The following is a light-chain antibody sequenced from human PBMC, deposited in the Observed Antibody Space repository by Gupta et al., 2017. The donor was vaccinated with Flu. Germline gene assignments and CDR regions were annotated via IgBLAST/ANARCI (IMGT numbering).Light chain of an antibody. J-gene: IGLJ1*01. CDR2: SNN. CDR1: SSNIGSNY. Sequence: RVTISCSGSSSNIGSNYVYWYQQLPGTEPKRLILSNNQRPSGVPDRFSGYKAGTYASPETSGLRSEDEADDYWAESDDSLRGEVFGAGTKVTVL. CDR3: AESDDSLRGEV. V-gene: IGLV1-47*02.